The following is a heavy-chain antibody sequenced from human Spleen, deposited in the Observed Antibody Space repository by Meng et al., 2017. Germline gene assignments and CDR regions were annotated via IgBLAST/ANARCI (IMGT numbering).Heavy chain of an antibody. CDR3: ATGDYSSSWYGAY. D-gene: IGHD6-13*01. J-gene: IGHJ4*02. Sequence: QVPLVQSGAEGKKPGASVKSSCKTSGSSCTSYAMHWVRQAPGQRLEWMGWINAGNGNTKYSQKFQGRVTITRDTSASTAYMELSSLRSEDTAVYYCATGDYSSSWYGAYWGQGTLVTVSS. CDR2: INAGNGNT. CDR1: GSSCTSYA. V-gene: IGHV1-3*01.